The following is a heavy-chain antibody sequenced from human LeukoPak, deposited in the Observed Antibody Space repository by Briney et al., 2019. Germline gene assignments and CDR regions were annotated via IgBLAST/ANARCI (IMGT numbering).Heavy chain of an antibody. V-gene: IGHV1-18*01. J-gene: IGHJ4*02. Sequence: ASVKVSCKASGYTFTSYGISWVRQAPGQGLEWMGWISAYNGNTNYAQELQGRVTMTTDTSTSTAYMELRSLRSDDTAVYYCARGGRIVGATRSFDYWGQGTLVTVSS. D-gene: IGHD1-26*01. CDR3: ARGGRIVGATRSFDY. CDR2: ISAYNGNT. CDR1: GYTFTSYG.